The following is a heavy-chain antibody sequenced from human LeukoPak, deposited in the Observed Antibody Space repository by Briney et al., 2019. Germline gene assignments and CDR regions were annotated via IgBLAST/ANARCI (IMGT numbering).Heavy chain of an antibody. CDR2: ISAYNGNT. CDR3: ARDSVTSYYYGMDV. CDR1: GYTFTSYG. Sequence: ASVKVSCKASGYTFTSYGISWVRQAPGQGLEWMGWISAYNGNTNHAQKLQGRVTMTTDTSTSTAYMELRSLRSDDTAVYYCARDSVTSYYYGMDVWGQGSTVTVSS. J-gene: IGHJ6*02. D-gene: IGHD3-16*02. V-gene: IGHV1-18*01.